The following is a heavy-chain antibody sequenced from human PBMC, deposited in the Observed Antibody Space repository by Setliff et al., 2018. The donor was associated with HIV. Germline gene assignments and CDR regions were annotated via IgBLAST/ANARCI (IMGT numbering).Heavy chain of an antibody. J-gene: IGHJ4*02. CDR1: GGSFSAYH. D-gene: IGHD6-13*01. V-gene: IGHV4-34*01. CDR2: INHSGST. Sequence: SETLSLTCAVYGGSFSAYHWSWIRQTPGKGLEWLGEINHSGSTNYNPSLKSRVTISVDTSKNQFSLKLSSVTAADTAVYYCARSVAGTLVWSLWGQGTLVTVSS. CDR3: ARSVAGTLVWSL.